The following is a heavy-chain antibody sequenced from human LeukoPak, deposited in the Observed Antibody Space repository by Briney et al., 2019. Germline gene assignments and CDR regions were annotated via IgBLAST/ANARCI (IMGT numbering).Heavy chain of an antibody. CDR2: INHSGST. J-gene: IGHJ4*02. V-gene: IGHV4-34*01. CDR1: GGSFSGYY. D-gene: IGHD3-22*01. CDR3: ARGRADSYDSSGTFDY. Sequence: SETLSLTCAVYGGSFSGYYWSWICQPPGKGLEWIGEINHSGSTNYNPSLKSRVTISVDTSKNQFSLKLSSVTAADTAVCYCARGRADSYDSSGTFDYWGQGTLVTVSS.